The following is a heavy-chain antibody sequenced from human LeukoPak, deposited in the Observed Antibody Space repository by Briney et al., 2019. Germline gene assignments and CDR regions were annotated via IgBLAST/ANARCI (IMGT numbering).Heavy chain of an antibody. V-gene: IGHV3-30-3*01. J-gene: IGHJ4*02. D-gene: IGHD7-27*01. Sequence: PGGSLRLSCAASGFTFSSYAMHWVRQAPGKGLEWVAVISYDGSNKYYADSVKGRLTISRDNSKNTLYLQMNSLRAEDTAVYYCARGPVLGKFDYWGQGTLVTVSS. CDR1: GFTFSSYA. CDR3: ARGPVLGKFDY. CDR2: ISYDGSNK.